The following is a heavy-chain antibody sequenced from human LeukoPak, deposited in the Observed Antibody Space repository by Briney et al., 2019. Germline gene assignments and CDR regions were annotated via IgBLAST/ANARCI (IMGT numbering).Heavy chain of an antibody. CDR1: GFTFSGYS. J-gene: IGHJ4*02. D-gene: IGHD6-13*01. Sequence: GGSLRLSCAAWGFTFSGYSMNWVRQAPAKGLEWVSSISTTSDYIHYADSLKGRVAISRDNAKNSLYLQMNSLRAEDTAIYYCARGGIYSQGFDYWGQGSLVTVSS. V-gene: IGHV3-21*01. CDR2: ISTTSDYI. CDR3: ARGGIYSQGFDY.